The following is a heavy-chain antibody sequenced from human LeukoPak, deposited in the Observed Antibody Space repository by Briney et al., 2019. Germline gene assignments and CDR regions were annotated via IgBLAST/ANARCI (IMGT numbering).Heavy chain of an antibody. J-gene: IGHJ4*02. D-gene: IGHD4-17*01. V-gene: IGHV3-53*01. CDR1: AFTFSNNW. CDR3: ARRAGEYSHPYDY. Sequence: GGSLRLYCAASAFTFSNNWMSWVRQAPGKGLEWFSFIYSGGNTHYSDSVKGRFTISRDNSKNTLYLQMNSLRAEDTAVYYCARRAGEYSHPYDYWGQGTLVTVSS. CDR2: IYSGGNT.